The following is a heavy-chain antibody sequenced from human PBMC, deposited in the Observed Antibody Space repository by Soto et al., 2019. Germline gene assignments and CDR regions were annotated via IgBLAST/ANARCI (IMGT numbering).Heavy chain of an antibody. CDR1: GFTFSSYA. V-gene: IGHV3-23*01. Sequence: EVQLLESGGGLVQPGGSLRLSCAASGFTFSSYARSWVRQAPGKGLEWVSAISASGAATYYADSVKGRFTLSRDNSKSTLYLQMNSLRAEDTAVDYCAEDQYSSGWELDYGGQGTLVTVSS. D-gene: IGHD6-19*01. CDR3: AEDQYSSGWELDY. CDR2: ISASGAAT. J-gene: IGHJ4*02.